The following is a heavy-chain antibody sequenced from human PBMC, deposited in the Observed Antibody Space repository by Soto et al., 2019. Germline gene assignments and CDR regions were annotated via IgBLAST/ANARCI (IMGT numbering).Heavy chain of an antibody. J-gene: IGHJ4*02. V-gene: IGHV1-69*15. D-gene: IGHD5-18*01. Sequence: QVQLVQSGAEVRKPGSSVQVSCKASGGTFYTYTFSWVRQAPGQGLEWMGSITPIYPTTNYAEKFQGRLTVTADGSTNTAYMELNSLTSDDTAVYHCARIPRYSFPTSDDLDSWGQGTLVTVSS. CDR1: GGTFYTYT. CDR2: ITPIYPTT. CDR3: ARIPRYSFPTSDDLDS.